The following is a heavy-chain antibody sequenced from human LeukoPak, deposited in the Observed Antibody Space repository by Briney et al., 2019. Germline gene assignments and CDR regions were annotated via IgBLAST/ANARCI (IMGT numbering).Heavy chain of an antibody. J-gene: IGHJ2*01. D-gene: IGHD6-19*01. Sequence: SETLSLTCTVSGGSISSYYWSWIRQPPGKGLEWIGYIYYSGSTNYNPSLKSRVTISVDTSKNQFSLKLSSVTAADTAVYYCARTLMYSSGDWYFDLWGRGTLVTVSS. CDR3: ARTLMYSSGDWYFDL. CDR1: GGSISSYY. CDR2: IYYSGST. V-gene: IGHV4-59*01.